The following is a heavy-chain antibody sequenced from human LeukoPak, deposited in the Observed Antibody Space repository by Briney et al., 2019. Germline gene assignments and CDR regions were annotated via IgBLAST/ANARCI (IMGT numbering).Heavy chain of an antibody. CDR3: ARGPILDDFWSGYHYYYYMDV. CDR1: GYTFTSYD. CDR2: MNPNSGNT. J-gene: IGHJ6*03. V-gene: IGHV1-8*03. Sequence: ASVKVSCKASGYTFTSYDINWVRQATGQGLEWMGWMNPNSGNTGYAQKFQGRVTITRNTSISTAYMELSSLRSEDTAVYYRARGPILDDFWSGYHYYYYMDVWGKGTTVTVSS. D-gene: IGHD3-3*01.